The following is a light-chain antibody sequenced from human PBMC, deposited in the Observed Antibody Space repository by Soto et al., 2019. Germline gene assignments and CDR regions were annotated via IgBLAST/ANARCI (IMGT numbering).Light chain of an antibody. CDR3: NSYTSSSTFV. V-gene: IGLV2-14*01. Sequence: QSVLTQPASVSGSPGQSITISCTGTSSDVGGYNYVSRYQQHPGKAPKLMIYGVTNRPSGVSSRFSGSRSGNTASLTISGLQAEDEAEYFCNSYTSSSTFVFGTGTKLTVL. J-gene: IGLJ1*01. CDR2: GVT. CDR1: SSDVGGYNY.